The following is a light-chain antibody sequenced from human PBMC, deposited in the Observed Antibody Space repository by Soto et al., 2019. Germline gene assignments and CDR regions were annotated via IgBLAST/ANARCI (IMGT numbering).Light chain of an antibody. CDR3: AAWDDSLYGRV. Sequence: QSVLTQPPSASGTPGQRVTISCSGGRSNIGSNPVNWYQQFPGRAPKLLIDSNNQRPSGVPDRFSGSRSGSLASLAISGLQSEDEADYYCAAWDDSLYGRVFGTGTKLTVL. CDR1: RSNIGSNP. J-gene: IGLJ1*01. V-gene: IGLV1-44*01. CDR2: SNN.